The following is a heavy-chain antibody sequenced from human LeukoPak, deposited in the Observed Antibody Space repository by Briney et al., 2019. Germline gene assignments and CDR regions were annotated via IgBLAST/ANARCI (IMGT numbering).Heavy chain of an antibody. Sequence: GGSLRLSCVGSGFSFSSFAMSWVRQAPGKGLEWVSTVSGGGAYTYYADSVKGRFTVSRDDSKSMHFLQMNSLRPEDTALYFCAKRITVSAGYYLDSWGQGTLVSVSS. V-gene: IGHV3-23*01. CDR1: GFSFSSFA. J-gene: IGHJ4*02. CDR2: VSGGGAYT. D-gene: IGHD2-8*01. CDR3: AKRITVSAGYYLDS.